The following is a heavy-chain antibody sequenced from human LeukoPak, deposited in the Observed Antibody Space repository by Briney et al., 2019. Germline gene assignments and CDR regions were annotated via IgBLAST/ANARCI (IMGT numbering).Heavy chain of an antibody. D-gene: IGHD5-24*01. J-gene: IGHJ4*02. Sequence: ASVKVSCKASGYTFTGYYMHWVRQAPGQGLEWMGWINPNSGGTNYAQKFQGRVTMTRDTSISTAYMELSRLRSDDTAVYYCAREDLEGNGYNYFGYWGQGTLVTVSS. V-gene: IGHV1-2*02. CDR2: INPNSGGT. CDR1: GYTFTGYY. CDR3: AREDLEGNGYNYFGY.